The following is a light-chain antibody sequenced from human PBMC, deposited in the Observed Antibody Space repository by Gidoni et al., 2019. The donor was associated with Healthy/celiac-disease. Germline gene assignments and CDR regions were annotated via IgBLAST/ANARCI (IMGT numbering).Light chain of an antibody. CDR1: QRVSST. J-gene: IGKJ1*01. CDR2: GAS. Sequence: EIVMTQSPATLSVSPGERATLSCRASQRVSSTLAWYQQKPGQAPRLLIYGASTRATGIPARFSGSGSGKEFTLTISSLQSEDFAVYYCQQYNNWPRTFGQGTKVEIK. V-gene: IGKV3-15*01. CDR3: QQYNNWPRT.